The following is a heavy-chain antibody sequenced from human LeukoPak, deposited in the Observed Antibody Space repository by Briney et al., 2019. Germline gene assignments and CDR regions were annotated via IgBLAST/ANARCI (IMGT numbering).Heavy chain of an antibody. CDR2: IIPVFCTA. CDR3: ARVEWGYYYDSSAYYHNAFDI. D-gene: IGHD3-22*01. Sequence: ASVKVSCKASGGTFSSYAISWVRQAPGQGLEWMGGIIPVFCTANYAQKFKGRATITTDESTSTAYMELNSQGSEDTAVYYCARVEWGYYYDSSAYYHNAFDIWGEGTMVTVCS. J-gene: IGHJ3*02. V-gene: IGHV1-69*05. CDR1: GGTFSSYA.